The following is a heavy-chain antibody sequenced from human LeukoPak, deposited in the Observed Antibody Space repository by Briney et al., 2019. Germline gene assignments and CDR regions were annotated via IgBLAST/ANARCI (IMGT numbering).Heavy chain of an antibody. Sequence: ASVKVSCKASGYTFTHYAIHWVRQAPGQSLEWMGWINAGHGNTKYSQEFQDRVTITSDTSASTAYMELSSLTSEDMAVYYCARSPYSSGWYGRLDCWGQGTLVTVSS. V-gene: IGHV1-3*03. CDR3: ARSPYSSGWYGRLDC. J-gene: IGHJ4*02. CDR2: INAGHGNT. CDR1: GYTFTHYA. D-gene: IGHD6-19*01.